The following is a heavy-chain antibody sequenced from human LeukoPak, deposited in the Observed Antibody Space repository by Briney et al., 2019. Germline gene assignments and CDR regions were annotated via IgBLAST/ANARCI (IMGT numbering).Heavy chain of an antibody. CDR3: ARENSSGWYLLEY. Sequence: GGSLRLSCAASGFTFSSYSMNWVRQAPGKGLEWVSSISSSSSYIYYADSVKGRFTISRDNAKNSLYLQMNSLRAEDTPVYYCARENSSGWYLLEYWGQGTLVTVSS. D-gene: IGHD6-19*01. V-gene: IGHV3-21*01. J-gene: IGHJ4*02. CDR1: GFTFSSYS. CDR2: ISSSSSYI.